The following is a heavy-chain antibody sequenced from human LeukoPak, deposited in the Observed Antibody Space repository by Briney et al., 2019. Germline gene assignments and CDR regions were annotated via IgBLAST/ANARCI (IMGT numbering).Heavy chain of an antibody. CDR1: GGSITLGDYY. D-gene: IGHD2-2*01. Sequence: SQTLSLTCTVSGGSITLGDYYWTWIRQPPGKGLEWIGSIYHSGSTYYNPSLKSRVTISVDTPKNQFSLKLSSVTAADTAVYYCARRDYCSSTSCPGSAFDIWGQGTMVTVSS. J-gene: IGHJ3*02. CDR2: IYHSGST. CDR3: ARRDYCSSTSCPGSAFDI. V-gene: IGHV4-30-4*08.